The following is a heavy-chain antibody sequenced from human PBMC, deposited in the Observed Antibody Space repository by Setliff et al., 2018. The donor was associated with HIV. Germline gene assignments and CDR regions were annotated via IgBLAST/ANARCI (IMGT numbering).Heavy chain of an antibody. D-gene: IGHD3-22*01. CDR1: GGSISSYY. V-gene: IGHV4-4*07. Sequence: KTSETLSLTCTVSGGSISSYYWSWIRQPAGKGLEWIGRIYTSGSTNYNPSLKSRVTMSVDTSKNQFSLKLTSVTASDTAVYYCARAREDDSSGYPVDYWGQGTLVTVSS. CDR3: ARAREDDSSGYPVDY. CDR2: IYTSGST. J-gene: IGHJ4*02.